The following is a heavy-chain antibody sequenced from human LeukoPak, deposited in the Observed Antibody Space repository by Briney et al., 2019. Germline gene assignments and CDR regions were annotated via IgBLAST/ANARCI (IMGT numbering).Heavy chain of an antibody. V-gene: IGHV3-48*01. CDR2: ISSSSTI. D-gene: IGHD5-24*01. Sequence: GGSLRLSCAASGFTFSSYGMPWVRQAPGKGLEWVSYISSSSTIYYADSVKGRFTISRDNAKNSLYLQMNSLRAEDTAVYYCARDGEDGYNHFDYWGQGTLVTVSS. J-gene: IGHJ4*02. CDR1: GFTFSSYG. CDR3: ARDGEDGYNHFDY.